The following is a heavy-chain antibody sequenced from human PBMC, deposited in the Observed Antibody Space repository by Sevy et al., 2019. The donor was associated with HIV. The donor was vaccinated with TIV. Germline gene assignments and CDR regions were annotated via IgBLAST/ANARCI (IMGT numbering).Heavy chain of an antibody. V-gene: IGHV3-48*03. J-gene: IGHJ4*02. CDR2: ITSSGSTI. D-gene: IGHD3-22*01. CDR1: GFTFSNYE. CDR3: ARATYYYDTSGPYFFDF. Sequence: GGSLRLSCAASGFTFSNYEMNWVRQAPGKGLEWVSYITSSGSTIYYADSVKGRFTISRDNGKNSLYLQMNSLRAEDTAVYYCARATYYYDTSGPYFFDFWGQGTLVTVSS.